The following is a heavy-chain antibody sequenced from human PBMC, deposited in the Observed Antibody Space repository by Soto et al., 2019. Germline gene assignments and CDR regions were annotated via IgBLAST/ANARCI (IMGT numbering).Heavy chain of an antibody. V-gene: IGHV1-46*01. CDR1: GYTFTSYY. CDR2: INPSGGST. Sequence: QVQLVQSGAEVKKPGASVKVSCKASGYTFTSYYMHWVRQAPGQGLEWMGIINPSGGSTSYAQKFQGRVTMTRDTSTSTVYMELSSLWSEDTSVYYCAREFGIAVAGTGGMDVWGQGTTVTVSS. D-gene: IGHD6-19*01. CDR3: AREFGIAVAGTGGMDV. J-gene: IGHJ6*02.